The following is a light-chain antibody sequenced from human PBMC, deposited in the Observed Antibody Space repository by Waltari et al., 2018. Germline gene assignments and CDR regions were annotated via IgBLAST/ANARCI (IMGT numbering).Light chain of an antibody. Sequence: EIILTQSPVTLSLSPGDRATLSCRATQSIGTYLAWYQQKTGQAPRLLIYGASNRATGIPARFSGSGSGTDFTLTISSLEPEDFAVYHCQQGTTWLFGPGTKVEIK. CDR2: GAS. V-gene: IGKV3-11*01. CDR1: QSIGTY. CDR3: QQGTTWL. J-gene: IGKJ3*01.